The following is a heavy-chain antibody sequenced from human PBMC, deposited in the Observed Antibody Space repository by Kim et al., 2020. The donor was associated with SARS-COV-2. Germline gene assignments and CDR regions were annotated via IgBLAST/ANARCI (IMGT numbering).Heavy chain of an antibody. J-gene: IGHJ4*02. Sequence: GGSLRLSCAASGFTFSSYGMHWVRQAPGKGLEWVAVISYDGSNKYYADSVKGRFTISRDNSKNTLYLQMNSLRAEDTAVYYCAKEAGYSYGNAFDYWGQGTLVTVSS. CDR2: ISYDGSNK. CDR1: GFTFSSYG. CDR3: AKEAGYSYGNAFDY. D-gene: IGHD5-18*01. V-gene: IGHV3-30*18.